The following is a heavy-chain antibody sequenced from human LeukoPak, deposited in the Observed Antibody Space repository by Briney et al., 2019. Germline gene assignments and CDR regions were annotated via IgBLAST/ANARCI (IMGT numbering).Heavy chain of an antibody. CDR1: GFTFSSYW. CDR2: IKQDGSEK. J-gene: IGHJ4*02. Sequence: GGSLRLSCAASGFTFSSYWMSWVRQAPGKGLEWVANIKQDGSEKYYVDSVKGRFTISRDNAKNSLYLQMNSLGAEDTAVYYCARDRYYYGSGKAAAADYWGQGTLVTVSS. V-gene: IGHV3-7*01. CDR3: ARDRYYYGSGKAAAADY. D-gene: IGHD3-10*01.